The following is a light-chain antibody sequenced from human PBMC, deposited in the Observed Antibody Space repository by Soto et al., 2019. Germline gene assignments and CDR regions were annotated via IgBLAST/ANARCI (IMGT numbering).Light chain of an antibody. CDR3: QLSASYSRT. CDR1: QSISSW. V-gene: IGKV1-5*01. J-gene: IGKJ1*01. Sequence: DFKMTMSPSTLSAYARDRVTSTCLSCQSISSWLAWYQQKAGKAPKLLMFDASSLERGVPSRFSGSGSGTEFTLTIISLQPDDFTTYFCQLSASYSRTFAQGTKVDIK. CDR2: DAS.